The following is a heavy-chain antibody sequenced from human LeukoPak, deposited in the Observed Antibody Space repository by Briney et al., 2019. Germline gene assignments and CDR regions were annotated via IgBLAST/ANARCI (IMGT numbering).Heavy chain of an antibody. D-gene: IGHD3-10*01. V-gene: IGHV1-69*04. CDR3: ANHYYGSGNKYLLTDV. CDR1: GGTFSSYA. J-gene: IGHJ6*02. CDR2: IIPILGIA. Sequence: SVKVSCKASGGTFSSYAISWVRQAPGQGLEWMGRIIPILGIANYAQKFQGRVTITADKSTGTAYMELSSLRSEDTAVYYCANHYYGSGNKYLLTDVWGQGTTVTVSS.